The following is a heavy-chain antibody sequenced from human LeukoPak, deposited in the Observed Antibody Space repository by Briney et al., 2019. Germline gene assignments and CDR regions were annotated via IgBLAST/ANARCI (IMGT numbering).Heavy chain of an antibody. D-gene: IGHD1-26*01. CDR2: IYYSGST. Sequence: PSETLSLTCTVSGGSISSGGYYWSWIRQHPGKGLEWIGYIYYSGSTYHNPSLQSRVTISVDTSKNQFSLKLSSVTAADTAVYYCARDSEVGATYEYFQHWGQGTLVTVSS. J-gene: IGHJ1*01. CDR3: ARDSEVGATYEYFQH. CDR1: GGSISSGGYY. V-gene: IGHV4-31*03.